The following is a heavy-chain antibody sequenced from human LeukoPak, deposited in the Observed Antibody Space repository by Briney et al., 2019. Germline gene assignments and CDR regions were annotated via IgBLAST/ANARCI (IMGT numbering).Heavy chain of an antibody. CDR1: GGSFSGYY. D-gene: IGHD5-12*01. CDR2: INHSGST. Sequence: SETLSLTCAVYGGSFSGYYWSWLRQPPGKGLEWIGEINHSGSTNYNPSLKSRVTISVDTSKNQFSLKLSSVTAADTAVYYCARYRRLRFGFDYWGQETLVPVSS. J-gene: IGHJ4*02. V-gene: IGHV4-34*01. CDR3: ARYRRLRFGFDY.